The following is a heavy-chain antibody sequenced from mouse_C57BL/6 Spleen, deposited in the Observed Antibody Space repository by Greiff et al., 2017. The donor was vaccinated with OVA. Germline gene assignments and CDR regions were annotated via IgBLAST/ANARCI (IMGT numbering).Heavy chain of an antibody. CDR3: ARCGSGQAWFAY. D-gene: IGHD3-2*02. J-gene: IGHJ3*01. V-gene: IGHV1-55*01. Sequence: QVQLQQPGAELVKPGASVKISCKASGYTFTSYWITWVKQRPGQGLEWIGDIYPGSGSTNYNEKFKSKATLTVDTSTSTAYMQLSSLTSEDSAVYYCARCGSGQAWFAYWGQGTLVTVSA. CDR2: IYPGSGST. CDR1: GYTFTSYW.